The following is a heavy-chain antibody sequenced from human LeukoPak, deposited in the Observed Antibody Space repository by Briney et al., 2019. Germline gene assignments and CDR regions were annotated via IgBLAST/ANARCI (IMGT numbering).Heavy chain of an antibody. V-gene: IGHV3-53*01. CDR2: IYTGGDT. CDR1: GFIVSTKY. Sequence: GGSLRLSYAVSGFIVSTKYWSWVRQAPGKALEWVSVIYTGGDTYYADSVKGRFTISRDNSKNTLNLQMNSLRAEDTAVYYCAKKLRWDCSSTNCPKGDCFDPWGQGTLVTVSS. J-gene: IGHJ5*02. CDR3: AKKLRWDCSSTNCPKGDCFDP. D-gene: IGHD2-2*01.